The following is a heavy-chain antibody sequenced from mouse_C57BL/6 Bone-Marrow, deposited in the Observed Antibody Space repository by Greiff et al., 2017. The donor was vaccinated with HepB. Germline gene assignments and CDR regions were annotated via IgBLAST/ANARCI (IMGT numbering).Heavy chain of an antibody. CDR2: ICWDDDK. CDR3: ARITRLRRALYYFDY. Sequence: QVTLKVSGPGILQPSQTLSLTCSFSGFSLSTFGMGVVWIRQPSGKGREWLAHICWDDDKYYNPALKSRLTTSKDTSKNQVFLKIANVDTADTATYYCARITRLRRALYYFDYWGQGTTLTVSS. D-gene: IGHD2-2*01. V-gene: IGHV8-8*01. CDR1: GFSLSTFGMG. J-gene: IGHJ2*01.